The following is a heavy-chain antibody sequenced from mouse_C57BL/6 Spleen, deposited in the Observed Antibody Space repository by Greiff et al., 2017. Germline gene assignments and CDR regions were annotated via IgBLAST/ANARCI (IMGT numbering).Heavy chain of an antibody. Sequence: VQLQQSGPELVKPGASVKISCKASGYTFTDYYMNWVKQSHGKSLEWIGDINPNNGGTSYNQKFKGKATLTVDKSYSTAYMELRSLTSEDSAVYYCASPTLTTVGATKLSYWYFDVWGTGTTVTVSS. CDR1: GYTFTDYY. CDR2: INPNNGGT. V-gene: IGHV1-26*01. CDR3: ASPTLTTVGATKLSYWYFDV. J-gene: IGHJ1*03. D-gene: IGHD1-1*01.